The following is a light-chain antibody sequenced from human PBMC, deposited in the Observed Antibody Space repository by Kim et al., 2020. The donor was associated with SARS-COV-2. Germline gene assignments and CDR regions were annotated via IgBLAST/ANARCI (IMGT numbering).Light chain of an antibody. CDR1: ALPKQY. CDR2: KDS. Sequence: GQTARITCSGGALPKQYAYWYQQKPGQAPVLVIYKDSERPSGIPERFSGSSSGTTVTLTISGVQAEDEADYYCQSADSSGTYPDWVFGGGTKVTVL. J-gene: IGLJ3*02. CDR3: QSADSSGTYPDWV. V-gene: IGLV3-25*03.